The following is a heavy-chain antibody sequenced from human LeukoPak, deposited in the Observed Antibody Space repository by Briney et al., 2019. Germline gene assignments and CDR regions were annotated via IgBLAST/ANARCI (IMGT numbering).Heavy chain of an antibody. CDR2: ITSSSSSI. CDR3: ASHIVVVTAIRYYAMDV. D-gene: IGHD2-2*01. J-gene: IGHJ6*02. CDR1: GFTFSSYD. V-gene: IGHV3-21*01. Sequence: AGSLRLSCAASGFTFSSYDMNWVRQAPGKGLEWVSSITSSSSSIYYPDSVKGRFTVSRDNAKNSMYLHMNSLRAEDTAVYYCASHIVVVTAIRYYAMDVWGQGTTVTVSS.